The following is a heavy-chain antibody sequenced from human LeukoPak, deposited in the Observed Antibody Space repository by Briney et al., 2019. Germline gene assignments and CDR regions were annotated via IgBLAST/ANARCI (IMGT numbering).Heavy chain of an antibody. D-gene: IGHD3-3*01. Sequence: GGSLRLSCAASGXTFSSYWVHWVRQAPGTGLVWVSRFNSDGSITSYADSVRGRFTISRDNAKSTLFLQMTSLRPGDTAVYYCARDHYDFGGGFDPWGQGTLVTVSS. CDR3: ARDHYDFGGGFDP. V-gene: IGHV3-74*01. CDR1: GXTFSSYW. CDR2: FNSDGSIT. J-gene: IGHJ5*02.